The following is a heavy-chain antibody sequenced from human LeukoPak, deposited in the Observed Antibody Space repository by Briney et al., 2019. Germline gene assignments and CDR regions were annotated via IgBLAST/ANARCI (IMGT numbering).Heavy chain of an antibody. CDR2: ISSSGSTI. J-gene: IGHJ4*02. CDR3: ASMKGLQKGSLTGYIDY. V-gene: IGHV3-11*04. Sequence: PGGSLRLSCAASGFTFSDYYMSWIRQAPGKGLEWVSYISSSGSTIYYADSVKGRFTISRDNAKNSLYLHMDSLRAEDTAVYYCASMKGLQKGSLTGYIDYWGQGILVTVSS. CDR1: GFTFSDYY. D-gene: IGHD4-11*01.